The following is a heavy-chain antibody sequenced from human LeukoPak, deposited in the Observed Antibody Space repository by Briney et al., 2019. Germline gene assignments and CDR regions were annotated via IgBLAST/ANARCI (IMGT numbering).Heavy chain of an antibody. J-gene: IGHJ1*01. CDR3: ARDYRYYYDSSGYYYVSYFQH. D-gene: IGHD3-22*01. CDR2: ISAYNGNT. CDR1: GYTFTSYA. Sequence: GASVKVSCKASGYTFTSYAMNWVRQAPGQGLEWMGWISAYNGNTNYAQKLQGRVTMTTDTSTSTAYMELRSLRSDDTAVYYCARDYRYYYDSSGYYYVSYFQHWGQGTLVTVSS. V-gene: IGHV1-18*01.